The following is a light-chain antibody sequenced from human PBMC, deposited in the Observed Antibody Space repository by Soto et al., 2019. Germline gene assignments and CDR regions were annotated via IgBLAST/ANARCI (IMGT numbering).Light chain of an antibody. CDR1: SSNSGAGYE. CDR2: GNS. CDR3: QSYDSSLSGYV. Sequence: QSVLTQPPSVSGAPGQRVTISCTGSSSNSGAGYEVHWYQQHPGTAPKVLIYGNSNRPSGVPDRFSGSKSSTSASLAITGLQAEDEADYYCQSYDSSLSGYVFGTGTKLTVL. V-gene: IGLV1-40*01. J-gene: IGLJ1*01.